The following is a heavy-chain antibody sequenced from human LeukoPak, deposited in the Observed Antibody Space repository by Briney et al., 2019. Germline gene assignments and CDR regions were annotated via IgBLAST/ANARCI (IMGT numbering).Heavy chain of an antibody. CDR3: ARILTTVTTMDY. J-gene: IGHJ4*02. CDR1: GYTFIGYY. Sequence: GASVKVSCKASGYTFIGYYMHWVRQAPGQGLEWMGWINPNSGDTNYAQKFQGRVTMTRDTSISTAYMELSSLRSDDTAVYYCARILTTVTTMDYWGQGTLVTVSS. V-gene: IGHV1-2*02. CDR2: INPNSGDT. D-gene: IGHD4-17*01.